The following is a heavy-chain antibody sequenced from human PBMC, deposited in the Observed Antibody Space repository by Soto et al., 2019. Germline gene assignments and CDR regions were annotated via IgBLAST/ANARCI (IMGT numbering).Heavy chain of an antibody. CDR1: GYTFTSYA. D-gene: IGHD2-8*01. Sequence: ASVKVSCKASGYTFTSYAMHWVRQAPGQRLEWMGWINAGNGNTKYSQKFQGRVTITRDTSASTAYMELSSLRSEDTAVYYCARLKYCTNGVCLRHNAFDIWGQGTMVTVSS. V-gene: IGHV1-3*01. CDR2: INAGNGNT. J-gene: IGHJ3*02. CDR3: ARLKYCTNGVCLRHNAFDI.